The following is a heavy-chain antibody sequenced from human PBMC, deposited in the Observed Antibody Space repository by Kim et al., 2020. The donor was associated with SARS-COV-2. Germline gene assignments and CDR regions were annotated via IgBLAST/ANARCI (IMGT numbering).Heavy chain of an antibody. CDR2: INHIGST. CDR3: ARGSTSAAGFDY. V-gene: IGHV4-34*01. J-gene: IGHJ4*02. Sequence: SETLSLTCAVYGGSCSGYYWSWIRQPPGKGMEWIGEINHIGSTNYNPSVKSRVTISVDTSKNQFSLKLSSVTAADTAVYYCARGSTSAAGFDYWGQGTLVTVSS. D-gene: IGHD6-13*01. CDR1: GGSCSGYY.